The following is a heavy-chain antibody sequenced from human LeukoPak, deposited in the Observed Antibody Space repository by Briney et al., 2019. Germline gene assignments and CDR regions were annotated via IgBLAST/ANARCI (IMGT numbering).Heavy chain of an antibody. CDR2: ISAYNGNT. Sequence: GESLKISCKGSEDSFTNYWIGWVRQAPGQGLEWMGWISAYNGNTNYAQKLQGRVTMTTDTSTSTAYMELRSLRSDDTAVYYCARVRRITMIVVGAQGYYYMDVWGKGTTVTISS. CDR3: ARVRRITMIVVGAQGYYYMDV. D-gene: IGHD3-22*01. CDR1: EDSFTNYW. J-gene: IGHJ6*03. V-gene: IGHV1-18*04.